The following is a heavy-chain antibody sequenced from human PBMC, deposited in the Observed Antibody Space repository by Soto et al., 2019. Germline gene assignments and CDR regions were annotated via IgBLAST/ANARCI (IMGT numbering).Heavy chain of an antibody. J-gene: IGHJ2*01. Sequence: GASVKVSCKASGFTFTSSAVQWVRQARGQRLEWIGWIVVGSGNTNYAQKFQERVTITRDMSTSTAYMELSSLRSEDTAVYYCAAVAVAGRPSYWYFDLWGRGTLVNVS. CDR2: IVVGSGNT. D-gene: IGHD6-19*01. V-gene: IGHV1-58*01. CDR1: GFTFTSSA. CDR3: AAVAVAGRPSYWYFDL.